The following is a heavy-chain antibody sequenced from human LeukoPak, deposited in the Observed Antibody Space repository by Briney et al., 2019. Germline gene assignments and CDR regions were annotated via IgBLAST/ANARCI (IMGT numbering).Heavy chain of an antibody. CDR1: GDTLTGNY. CDR2: INPNSGGT. V-gene: IGHV1-2*04. Sequence: ASVKVSCKASGDTLTGNYMHWVRQAPGQGLEWMGRINPNSGGTMFAQKFQDWVTMTRDTSISAVYMELSRLRSDDTAVYFCARSPAFWNCYYDIEYWGQGTLVTVSS. J-gene: IGHJ4*02. D-gene: IGHD3-3*01. CDR3: ARSPAFWNCYYDIEY.